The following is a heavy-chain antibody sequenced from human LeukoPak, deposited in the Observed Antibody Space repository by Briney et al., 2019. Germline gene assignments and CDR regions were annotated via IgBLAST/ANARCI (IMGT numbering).Heavy chain of an antibody. J-gene: IGHJ4*02. CDR3: ARGWYDSGWSYDF. V-gene: IGHV4-30-4*01. CDR1: GGSISSGDYY. CDR2: IYYSGST. D-gene: IGHD6-19*01. Sequence: SQTLSLTCTVSGGSISSGDYYWSWIRQPPGKGLEWIGYIYYSGSTYYNPSLKSRVTISVDTSMNQFSLKLRSVTAADTAVYYCARGWYDSGWSYDFWGQGTLVTVSS.